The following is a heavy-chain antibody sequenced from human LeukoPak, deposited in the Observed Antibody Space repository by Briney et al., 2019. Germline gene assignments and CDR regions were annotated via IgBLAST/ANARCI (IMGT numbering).Heavy chain of an antibody. J-gene: IGHJ4*02. V-gene: IGHV3-23*01. D-gene: IGHD3-10*01. CDR2: IGATTGST. CDR1: GFTFSTYA. CDR3: ANRGRYYFDY. Sequence: PGRSLRLSCAASGFTFSTYAMGWVRQAPGKGLEWVSTIGATTGSTYYADSVKGRFTISRDNSKNTMWLQMNSLRAEDTAIYYCANRGRYYFDYWGQGAMVAVSS.